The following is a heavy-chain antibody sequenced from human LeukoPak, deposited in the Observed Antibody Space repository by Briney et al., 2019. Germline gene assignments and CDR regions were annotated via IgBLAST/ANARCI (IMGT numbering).Heavy chain of an antibody. J-gene: IGHJ4*02. CDR2: IYNSGST. V-gene: IGHV4-59*01. D-gene: IGHD1-1*01. CDR3: ARSRVFCGTFDY. Sequence: PSETLSLTCTVSGGSISSYYWSWIRQPPGKGLEWIGYIYNSGSTNYNASLKSRVTISVDTSKNQFSLKLSSVTAADTAVYYCARSRVFCGTFDYWGQGTLVTVSS. CDR1: GGSISSYY.